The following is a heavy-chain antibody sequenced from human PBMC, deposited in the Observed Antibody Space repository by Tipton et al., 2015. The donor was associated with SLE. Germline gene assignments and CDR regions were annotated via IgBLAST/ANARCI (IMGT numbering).Heavy chain of an antibody. Sequence: TLSLTCTVSGGSISSYYWSWIRQPPGKGLEWIGYIYYSGSTNYNPSLKSRVTISVDTSKNQFSLKLSSVTAADTAVYYCARTSSYYFDTSGYDFWGQGTLVIVSS. CDR3: ARTSSYYFDTSGYDF. D-gene: IGHD3-22*01. CDR1: GGSISSYY. CDR2: IYYSGST. J-gene: IGHJ4*02. V-gene: IGHV4-59*01.